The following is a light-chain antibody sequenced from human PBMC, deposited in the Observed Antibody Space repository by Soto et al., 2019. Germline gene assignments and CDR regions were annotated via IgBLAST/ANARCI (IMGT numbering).Light chain of an antibody. CDR2: DVS. Sequence: QSALTQPASVTGSHGQSITISCTGTSSDVGGYNYVSWYQQHPGKAPKLMIYDVSNRPSGVSNRFSGSKSGNTASLTISGLQGEDEADYYSSSYTSSSTLPYFFGTGTKLTVL. CDR3: SSYTSSSTLPYF. J-gene: IGLJ1*01. V-gene: IGLV2-14*01. CDR1: SSDVGGYNY.